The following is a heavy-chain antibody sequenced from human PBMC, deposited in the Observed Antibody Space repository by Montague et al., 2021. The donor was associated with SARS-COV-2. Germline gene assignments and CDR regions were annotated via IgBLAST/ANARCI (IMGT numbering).Heavy chain of an antibody. V-gene: IGHV3-48*03. CDR3: ATLARGLFDHGMDV. J-gene: IGHJ6*02. Sequence: SLRLSCAASGFTFSRHEMNWVRQAPGKGLEWVSYITSDGGIIYYADFVEGRFTISRDNAKNSLYLHMNSLRVGDTAVYYCATLARGLFDHGMDVWGQGTTVTVSS. D-gene: IGHD3-10*01. CDR1: GFTFSRHE. CDR2: ITSDGGII.